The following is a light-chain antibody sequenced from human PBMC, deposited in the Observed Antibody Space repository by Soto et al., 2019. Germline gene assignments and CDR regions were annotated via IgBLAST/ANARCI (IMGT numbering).Light chain of an antibody. CDR1: SSDVGGYNY. J-gene: IGLJ1*01. V-gene: IGLV2-11*01. CDR2: DVS. CDR3: CSYAGIYTSPYF. Sequence: QSVLTQPRSVSGSPGRSVTISCTGTSSDVGGYNYVSWYQQHPGKAPKLMIYDVSKRPSGVPDRFSGSKSGNTASLTISGLQAENEADYYCCSYAGIYTSPYFFGPGTKVT.